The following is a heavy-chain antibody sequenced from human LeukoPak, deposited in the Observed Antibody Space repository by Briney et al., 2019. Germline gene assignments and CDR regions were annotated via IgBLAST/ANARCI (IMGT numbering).Heavy chain of an antibody. CDR1: GGSFSGYY. D-gene: IGHD6-19*01. CDR3: ARGQQQWLSTVWFDP. J-gene: IGHJ5*02. Sequence: SSETLSLTCAVYGGSFSGYYWSWIRQPPGKGLEWIGEINHSGSTNYNPSLKSRVTISVDTSKNQFSLKLSSVTAADTAVYYCARGQQQWLSTVWFDPWGQGTLVTVSS. CDR2: INHSGST. V-gene: IGHV4-34*01.